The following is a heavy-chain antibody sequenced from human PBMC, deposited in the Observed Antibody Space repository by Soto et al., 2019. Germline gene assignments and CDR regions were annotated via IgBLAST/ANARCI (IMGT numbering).Heavy chain of an antibody. CDR2: ISGSGDYT. V-gene: IGHV3-23*01. Sequence: EVQLLESGGGLVQPGESLRLSCAASGFTFSSYAMTWVRQAPGKGLEWVSSISGSGDYTYFADSVKGRFTISRDNSKDTLYLQMSSLRVEDTALSYCAKDSRNHSQGWFDPWGQGTLVTVSS. J-gene: IGHJ5*02. CDR3: AKDSRNHSQGWFDP. D-gene: IGHD4-4*01. CDR1: GFTFSSYA.